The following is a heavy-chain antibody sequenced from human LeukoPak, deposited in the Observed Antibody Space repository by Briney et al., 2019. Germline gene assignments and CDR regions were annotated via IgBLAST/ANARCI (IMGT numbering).Heavy chain of an antibody. CDR1: GFTFSNYA. D-gene: IGHD2-2*02. CDR2: ISGSGDST. Sequence: SGGSLRLSCAASGFTFSNYAMRWVRQAPGKGLEWVSGISGSGDSTYYADSVKGRFTISRDNSKNTLYLQMNSLRAEDTAVYYCATSSLAAIMVFDYWGQGTLVTVSS. V-gene: IGHV3-23*01. CDR3: ATSSLAAIMVFDY. J-gene: IGHJ4*02.